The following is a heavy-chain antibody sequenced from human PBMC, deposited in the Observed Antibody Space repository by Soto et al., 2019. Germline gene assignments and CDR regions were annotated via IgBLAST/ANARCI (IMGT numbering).Heavy chain of an antibody. D-gene: IGHD5-18*01. V-gene: IGHV3-23*01. CDR1: GFTFISYA. J-gene: IGHJ4*02. Sequence: GGSLRLSCAASGFTFISYAMSWVLLAPGKGLEWVSGISGTGGSTFYADSVKGRFTISRDNSNNTLYVQMNSLRDEDTALYYCAKDKGYSYGCFDYWSQGTPVTVSS. CDR2: ISGTGGST. CDR3: AKDKGYSYGCFDY.